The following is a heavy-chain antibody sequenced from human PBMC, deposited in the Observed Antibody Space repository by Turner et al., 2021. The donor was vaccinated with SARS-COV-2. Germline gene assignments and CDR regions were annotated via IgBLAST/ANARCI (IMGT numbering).Heavy chain of an antibody. V-gene: IGHV5-10-1*03. J-gene: IGHJ5*02. D-gene: IGHD3-22*01. Sequence: EAQLVQSGAEVTKPGESLRISCTGPGNSFTSYWITWARQMPGKGLEWMVRIDPSDSYTNYSPSFQGHVTISADKSISTAYLQWSSLKASDTAMYYCATSGYLSTNWFDPWGQGTLVTVSS. CDR1: GNSFTSYW. CDR2: IDPSDSYT. CDR3: ATSGYLSTNWFDP.